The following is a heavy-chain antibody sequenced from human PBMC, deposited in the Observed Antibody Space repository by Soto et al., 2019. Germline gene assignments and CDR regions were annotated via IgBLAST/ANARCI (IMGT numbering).Heavy chain of an antibody. V-gene: IGHV1-69*13. D-gene: IGHD3-22*01. Sequence: SVKVSCKASGGTFSSYAISWVRQAPGQGLEWMGGIIPIFGTANYAQKFQGRVTITADESTSTAYMELSSLRSEDTAVYYCARGLNYYDSSSYLCRWGQGTLVTVSS. J-gene: IGHJ4*02. CDR1: GGTFSSYA. CDR3: ARGLNYYDSSSYLCR. CDR2: IIPIFGTA.